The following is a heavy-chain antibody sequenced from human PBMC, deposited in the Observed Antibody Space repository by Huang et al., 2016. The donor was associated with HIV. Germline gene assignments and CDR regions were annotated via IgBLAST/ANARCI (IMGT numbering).Heavy chain of an antibody. CDR2: RYSNGNT. CDR3: SRGPSTPATEL. CDR1: GDSVDSSYSY. Sequence: QVQLQESGQGLVKPSDTLSLTCIVSGDSVDSSYSYWGWFRQPPGKGLEWMGSRYSNGNTEYNKYLKSRSTTSVDTSKNHFSLNLKTVTAADTAVYYCSRGPSTPATELWGQGTMVTVSS. D-gene: IGHD1-1*01. V-gene: IGHV4-39*02. J-gene: IGHJ3*01.